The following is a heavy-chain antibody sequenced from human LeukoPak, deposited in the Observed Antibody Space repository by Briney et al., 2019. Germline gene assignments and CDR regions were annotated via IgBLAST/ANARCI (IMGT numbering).Heavy chain of an antibody. CDR3: ARGSTVDTVATPLKY. D-gene: IGHD5-12*01. Sequence: ASVKASCKASGYTFTGYYMHWVRQAPGQGLEWMGWMNPKSGNTGYAQKFQGRVTMTRSTSVSTAYMELSSLRSEDTAVHYCARGSTVDTVATPLKYWGQGTLVTVSS. V-gene: IGHV1-8*02. J-gene: IGHJ4*02. CDR2: MNPKSGNT. CDR1: GYTFTGYY.